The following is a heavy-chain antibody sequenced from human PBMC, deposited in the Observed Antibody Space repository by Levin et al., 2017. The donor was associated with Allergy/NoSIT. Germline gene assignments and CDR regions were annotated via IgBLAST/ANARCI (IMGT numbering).Heavy chain of an antibody. Sequence: LSLTCAASGFTFSSYAMSWVRQAPGKGLEWVSAISGSGGSTYYADSVKGRFTISRDNSKNTLYLQMNSLRAEDTAVYYCAKDWCSGGSCYPLPAFDIWGQGTMVTVSS. CDR1: GFTFSSYA. CDR2: ISGSGGST. J-gene: IGHJ3*02. V-gene: IGHV3-23*01. CDR3: AKDWCSGGSCYPLPAFDI. D-gene: IGHD2-15*01.